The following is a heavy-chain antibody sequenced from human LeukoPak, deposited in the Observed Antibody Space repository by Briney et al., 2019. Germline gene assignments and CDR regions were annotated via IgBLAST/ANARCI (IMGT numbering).Heavy chain of an antibody. CDR3: AKDIPISGSYFH. CDR1: GFTFSSYP. J-gene: IGHJ4*02. Sequence: PGGSLRLSCAASGFTFSSYPMNWVRQAPGKGLEWVSAISGSASTYYADSVKGRFTISRDNSKNTLYLQMNSLRAEDTAIYYCAKDIPISGSYFHWGQGTLVTVSS. CDR2: ISGSAST. D-gene: IGHD1-26*01. V-gene: IGHV3-23*01.